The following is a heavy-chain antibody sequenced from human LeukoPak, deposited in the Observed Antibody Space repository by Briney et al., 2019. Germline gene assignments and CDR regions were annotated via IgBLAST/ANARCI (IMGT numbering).Heavy chain of an antibody. CDR3: AKDRGDSSSWYEDY. D-gene: IGHD6-13*01. J-gene: IGHJ4*02. Sequence: GRTLRLSCAASGFTFSRYSMNWVPDAPGKGREWGSAISSSSSYLYYAESVKGRLPISRDNAKNSLYLQMNSLRAEDTAVYYCAKDRGDSSSWYEDYWGQGTLVTVSS. V-gene: IGHV3-21*04. CDR1: GFTFSRYS. CDR2: ISSSSSYL.